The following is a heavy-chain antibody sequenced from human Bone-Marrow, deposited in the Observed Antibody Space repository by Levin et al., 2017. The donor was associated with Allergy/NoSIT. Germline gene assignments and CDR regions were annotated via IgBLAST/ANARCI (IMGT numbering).Heavy chain of an antibody. CDR3: VRAHSDDFSYYGLDV. J-gene: IGHJ6*02. CDR1: GFTFSTYY. V-gene: IGHV3-21*04. CDR2: ISSTSDYI. D-gene: IGHD2-21*02. Sequence: SGGSLRLSCAASGFTFSTYYMNWIRQTPGKGLEWVSSISSTSDYIRYAESVKGRFTISRDNARNSLSLQMKSLRAEDTAIYYCVRAHSDDFSYYGLDVWGQGTTVTVS.